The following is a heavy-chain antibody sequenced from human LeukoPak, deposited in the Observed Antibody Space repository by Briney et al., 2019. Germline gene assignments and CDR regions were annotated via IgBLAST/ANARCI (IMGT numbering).Heavy chain of an antibody. Sequence: PGRSLRLSCAASGFTFASYAIHWVRQAPGTGLEWVAVTSYDGGSKYYADSVKGRFTISRDNSKNTLYLEMNSLRVEDTAVYYCARDGRSGNFDKWGQGTLVSVSS. V-gene: IGHV3-30*03. CDR1: GFTFASYA. CDR2: TSYDGGSK. CDR3: ARDGRSGNFDK. D-gene: IGHD1-26*01. J-gene: IGHJ4*02.